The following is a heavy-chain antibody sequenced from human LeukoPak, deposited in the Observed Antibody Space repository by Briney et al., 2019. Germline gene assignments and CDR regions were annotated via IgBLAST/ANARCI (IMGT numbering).Heavy chain of an antibody. V-gene: IGHV4-39*07. CDR3: ARLPSIAARVDY. J-gene: IGHJ4*02. CDR2: IYYSGST. CDR1: GGSISSSSYY. Sequence: PSETLSLTCTVSGGSISSSSYYWGWIRQPPGKGLEWIGSIYYSGSTYYNPSLKSRVTISVDTSKNQFSLKLSSVTAADTAVYYCARLPSIAARVDYWGQGTLVTVSS. D-gene: IGHD6-6*01.